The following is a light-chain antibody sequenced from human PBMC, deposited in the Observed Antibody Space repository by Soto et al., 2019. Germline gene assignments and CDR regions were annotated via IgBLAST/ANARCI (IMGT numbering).Light chain of an antibody. Sequence: QSVLTQPPSVSEAPGQRVTISCTGSSSNIGAGYDVHWYQQLPGRAPKLLIYANNNRPSGVPDRFSGSRSGTSASLAITGLQAEDEADYSCQSYDSSLSGFYVFGTGTKLTVL. CDR1: SSNIGAGYD. CDR3: QSYDSSLSGFYV. J-gene: IGLJ1*01. V-gene: IGLV1-40*01. CDR2: ANN.